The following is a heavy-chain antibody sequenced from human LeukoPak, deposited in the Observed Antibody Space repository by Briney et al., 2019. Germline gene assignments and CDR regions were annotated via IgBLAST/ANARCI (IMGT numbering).Heavy chain of an antibody. CDR1: GGTFSSYA. J-gene: IGHJ2*01. CDR3: ASISSGWSDWYFDL. V-gene: IGHV1-69*04. D-gene: IGHD6-19*01. CDR2: IIPIFGIA. Sequence: GASMKVSCKASGGTFSSYAISWVRQAPGQGLEWMGRIIPIFGIANYAQKFQGRVTITADKSTSTAYMELSSLRSEDTAVYYCASISSGWSDWYFDLWGRGTLVTVSS.